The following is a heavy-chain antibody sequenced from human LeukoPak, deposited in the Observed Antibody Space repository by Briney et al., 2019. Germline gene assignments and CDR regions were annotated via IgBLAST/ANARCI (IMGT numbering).Heavy chain of an antibody. CDR3: ARDYFVRGLFDY. Sequence: GGSLRLSCAASGFTFSSYGMHWVRQAPGKGLEWVAVIWYDGSNKYYADSVKGRFTISRDNSKNTLYLQMNSLRAEDTAVYYCARDYFVRGLFDYWGQGTLVTVSS. D-gene: IGHD3-10*02. CDR1: GFTFSSYG. V-gene: IGHV3-33*01. CDR2: IWYDGSNK. J-gene: IGHJ4*02.